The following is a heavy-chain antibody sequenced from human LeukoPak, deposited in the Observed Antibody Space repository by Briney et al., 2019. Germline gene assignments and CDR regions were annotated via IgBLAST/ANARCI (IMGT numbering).Heavy chain of an antibody. J-gene: IGHJ4*02. CDR3: PRKFDSSGYFDY. Sequence: GGSLRLSCITSGFSFSGYAMSWVRQAPGKGLEWVSAISGGGDSAYYADSVRGRFTISRDNSKNTLYLQMNSLRAEDTAVYYCPRKFDSSGYFDYWGQGTLVTVSS. CDR2: ISGGGDSA. V-gene: IGHV3-23*01. D-gene: IGHD3-22*01. CDR1: GFSFSGYA.